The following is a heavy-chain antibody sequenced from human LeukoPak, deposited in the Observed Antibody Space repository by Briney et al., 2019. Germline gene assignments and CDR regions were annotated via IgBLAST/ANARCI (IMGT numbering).Heavy chain of an antibody. V-gene: IGHV1-69*13. CDR2: IIPIFGTA. Sequence: ASVTVSFKASGGTFSSYAISWVRQAPGQGLEWMGGIIPIFGTANYAQKFQGRVTITADESTSTAYMELSSLRSEDTAVYYCARRVSYCSSTSCYFDYWGQGTLVTVSS. J-gene: IGHJ4*02. CDR1: GGTFSSYA. CDR3: ARRVSYCSSTSCYFDY. D-gene: IGHD2-2*01.